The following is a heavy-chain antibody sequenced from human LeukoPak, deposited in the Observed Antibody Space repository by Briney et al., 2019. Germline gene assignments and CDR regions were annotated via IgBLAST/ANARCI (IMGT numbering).Heavy chain of an antibody. V-gene: IGHV3-23*01. Sequence: GGSLRLSCAASGFTFSSYAMSWVRQAPGKGLEWVSAISGSGGSTYYADSVKGRFTISRDNSKNTLYLQMNSLRAEDTAVYYCAKDRDIVVVPAAWDAFDIWGQGTMVTVSS. CDR2: ISGSGGST. CDR1: GFTFSSYA. D-gene: IGHD2-2*01. J-gene: IGHJ3*02. CDR3: AKDRDIVVVPAAWDAFDI.